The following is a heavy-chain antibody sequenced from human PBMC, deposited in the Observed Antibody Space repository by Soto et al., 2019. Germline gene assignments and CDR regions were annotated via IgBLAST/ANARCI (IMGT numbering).Heavy chain of an antibody. CDR1: GGSISSSTYY. CDR3: AIRHGVAIDGYY. Sequence: QLQLQESDPGLVKPSETLSLTCTVSGGSISSSTYYWGWMRQPPGKGLGWMESFFIGRNTYYNPYHNSRATTCGDTSNNQYSPKQTSVNAAGTTVYFSAIRHGVAIDGYYWGRGIPVGVSS. D-gene: IGHD2-21*02. CDR2: FFIGRNT. V-gene: IGHV4-39*01. J-gene: IGHJ4*02.